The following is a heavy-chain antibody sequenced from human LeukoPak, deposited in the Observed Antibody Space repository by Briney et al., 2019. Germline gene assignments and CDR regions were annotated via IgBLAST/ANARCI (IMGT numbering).Heavy chain of an antibody. J-gene: IGHJ4*02. CDR3: ARGYYYDSSGYFYPDY. CDR2: ISAYNGNT. Sequence: ASVKVSCKASGYTFTSYGISWVRQAPGQGLEWIGWISAYNGNTNYAQKLQGRVTMTTDTSTSTAYMELRSLRSDDTAVYYCARGYYYDSSGYFYPDYWGQGTLVTVSS. V-gene: IGHV1-18*01. CDR1: GYTFTSYG. D-gene: IGHD3-22*01.